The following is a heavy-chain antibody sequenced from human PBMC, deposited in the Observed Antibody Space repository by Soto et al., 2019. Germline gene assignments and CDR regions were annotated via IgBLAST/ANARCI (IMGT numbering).Heavy chain of an antibody. CDR2: IYWDDDK. CDR3: AHRVLRTVFGLVTTTAIYFDF. Sequence: QITLNESGPTVVRTTETLTLTCRFSGFSLTTSGGGVGWIRQSPGKAPEWLALIYWDDDKGYSASLKSRLTITKDTSKNQVVLTVSDLDPTDTATYYCAHRVLRTVFGLVTTTAIYFDFWGQGTPVAVSS. D-gene: IGHD3-3*01. J-gene: IGHJ4*02. V-gene: IGHV2-5*02. CDR1: GFSLTTSGGG.